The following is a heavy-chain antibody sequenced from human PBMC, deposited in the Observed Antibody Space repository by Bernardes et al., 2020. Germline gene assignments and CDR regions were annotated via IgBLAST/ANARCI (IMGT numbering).Heavy chain of an antibody. CDR2: IYYSGST. D-gene: IGHD3-10*01. CDR3: ARLLRITMVQGVITTFDY. CDR1: GGSISSYY. Sequence: SETLSLTCTVSGGSISSYYWSWIRQPPGKGLEWIGYIYYSGSTNYNPSLKSRVTISVDTSKNQFSLKLSSVTAADTAVYYCARLLRITMVQGVITTFDYWGQGTLVTVSS. J-gene: IGHJ4*02. V-gene: IGHV4-59*01.